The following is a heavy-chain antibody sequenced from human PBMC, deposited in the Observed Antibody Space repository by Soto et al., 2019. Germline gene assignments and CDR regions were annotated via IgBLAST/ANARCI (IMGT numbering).Heavy chain of an antibody. CDR3: GGGYGMDV. V-gene: IGHV1-18*04. CDR1: GYTFTSYG. D-gene: IGHD3-16*01. Sequence: SVKVSCHASGYTFTSYGISWVRQAPVQGLEWMGWISAYNGNTNYSQKLQGRVTMTTDTSTSTAYMELRSLRSDDTAVYYGGGGYGMDVWGQGTTVTVSS. J-gene: IGHJ6*02. CDR2: ISAYNGNT.